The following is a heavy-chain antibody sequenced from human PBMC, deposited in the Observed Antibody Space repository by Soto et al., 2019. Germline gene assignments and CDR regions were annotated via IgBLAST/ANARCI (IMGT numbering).Heavy chain of an antibody. Sequence: QVPLVESGGGLVKPGGSLRLSCAVSGFTFSDYYMTWIRQAPGKGLEWVSYISSSTSHTNYADSVQGRFTISRDNAKNSLFLQMNSLRAEDTAVYYCARGRGAAADYFDFWGQGTLVTVSS. V-gene: IGHV3-11*05. D-gene: IGHD6-13*01. CDR1: GFTFSDYY. CDR3: ARGRGAAADYFDF. CDR2: ISSSTSHT. J-gene: IGHJ4*02.